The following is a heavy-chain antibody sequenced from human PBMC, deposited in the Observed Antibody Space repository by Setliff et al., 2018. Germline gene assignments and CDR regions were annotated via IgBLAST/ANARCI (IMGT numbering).Heavy chain of an antibody. Sequence: VKVSCKASGYTFTTYAMGWMRQAPGQGLEWMGWINTNTGNPSYAQGFTGRFVFSLDTSVSTAYLQISSLKAEDTAVYYCARASRFGTTVYRGDYYMDVWGKGTTVTVSS. V-gene: IGHV7-4-1*02. D-gene: IGHD4-4*01. J-gene: IGHJ6*03. CDR2: INTNTGNP. CDR1: GYTFTTYA. CDR3: ARASRFGTTVYRGDYYMDV.